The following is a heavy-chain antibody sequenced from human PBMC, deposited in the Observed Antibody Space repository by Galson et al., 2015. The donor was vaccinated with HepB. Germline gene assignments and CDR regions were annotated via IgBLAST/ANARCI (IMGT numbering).Heavy chain of an antibody. CDR2: INPSGGST. Sequence: SVKVSCKASGYTFTSYYMHWVRQAPGQGLEWMGIINPSGGSTSYAQKFQGRVTMTRDTSTSTVYMELSSLRSEDTAVYYCARDGEDSSGYQSHGMDVWGQGTTVTVSS. D-gene: IGHD3-22*01. CDR1: GYTFTSYY. J-gene: IGHJ6*02. V-gene: IGHV1-46*03. CDR3: ARDGEDSSGYQSHGMDV.